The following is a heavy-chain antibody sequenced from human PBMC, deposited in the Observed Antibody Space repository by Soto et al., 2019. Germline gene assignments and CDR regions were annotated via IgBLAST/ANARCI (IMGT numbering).Heavy chain of an antibody. D-gene: IGHD2-15*01. V-gene: IGHV3-23*01. Sequence: PGGSLRLSCAASGFTFSSYAMSWVRQAPGKGLEWVSAISGSGGSTYYADSVKGRFTISRDNSKNTLYLQMNSLRAEDTAVYYCATTSQGEGGTHQLYYYYYYGMDVWGQGTTVTVSS. CDR3: ATTSQGEGGTHQLYYYYYYGMDV. CDR1: GFTFSSYA. CDR2: ISGSGGST. J-gene: IGHJ6*02.